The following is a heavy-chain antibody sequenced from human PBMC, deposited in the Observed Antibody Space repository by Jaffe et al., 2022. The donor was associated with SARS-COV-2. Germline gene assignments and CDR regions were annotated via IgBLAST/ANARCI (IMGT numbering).Heavy chain of an antibody. CDR1: GFTFSSYA. D-gene: IGHD3-22*01. Sequence: EVQLLESGGGLVQPGGSLRLSCAASGFTFSSYAMSWVRQAPGKGLEWVSAISGSGGSTYYADSVKGRFTISRDNSKNTLYLQMNSLRAEDTAVYYCAKGAAYYYDSSGYYANYFDYWGQGTLVTVSS. CDR2: ISGSGGST. J-gene: IGHJ4*02. V-gene: IGHV3-23*01. CDR3: AKGAAYYYDSSGYYANYFDY.